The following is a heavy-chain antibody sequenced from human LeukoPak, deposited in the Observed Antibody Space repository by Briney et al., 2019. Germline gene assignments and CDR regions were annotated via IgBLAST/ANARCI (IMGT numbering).Heavy chain of an antibody. CDR2: IWYDGSNE. CDR3: ARGSTTYASY. J-gene: IGHJ4*02. V-gene: IGHV3-33*01. D-gene: IGHD1-7*01. Sequence: GGSLRLSCAASGFTFSNYGMHWVRQAPGKGLEWVAFIWYDGSNEYYADTVNVRFTISRYNSEKTLYLHMSSMRAKATAMYYCARGSTTYASYWGQGTLVTVSS. CDR1: GFTFSNYG.